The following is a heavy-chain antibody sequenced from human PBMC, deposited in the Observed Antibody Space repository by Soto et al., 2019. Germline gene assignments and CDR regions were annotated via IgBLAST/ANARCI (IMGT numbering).Heavy chain of an antibody. CDR1: GGSISSGGYY. D-gene: IGHD3-10*01. V-gene: IGHV4-31*03. J-gene: IGHJ6*03. CDR2: IYYSGST. Sequence: SETLSLTCTVSGGSISSGGYYWSWIRQHPGKGLEWIGYIYYSGSTYYNPSLKSRVTISVDTSKNQFSLKLSSVTAADTAVYYCGVFGSGSYWPGYYYYYMDVWGKGTTVTVSS. CDR3: GVFGSGSYWPGYYYYYMDV.